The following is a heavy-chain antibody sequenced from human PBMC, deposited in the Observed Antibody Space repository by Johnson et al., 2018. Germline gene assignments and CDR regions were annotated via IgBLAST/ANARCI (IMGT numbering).Heavy chain of an antibody. V-gene: IGHV1-69*01. CDR2: IIPIFGTA. CDR3: AGGYYSDTSGYYPYYEAFDI. D-gene: IGHD3-22*01. CDR1: GGTFSNFA. Sequence: VQLVQSGAEVKKPGSSVKVSCKASGGTFSNFAFSWVRQAPGQGLEWMGGIIPIFGTAHYAQKFQGRVTITADGSTTAYMGLRSLTSEGAAVYYCAGGYYSDTSGYYPYYEAFDIWGQWTMVTVSS. J-gene: IGHJ3*02.